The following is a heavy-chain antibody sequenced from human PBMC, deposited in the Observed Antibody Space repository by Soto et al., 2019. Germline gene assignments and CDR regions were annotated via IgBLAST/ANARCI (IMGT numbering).Heavy chain of an antibody. D-gene: IGHD7-27*01. CDR2: IYYSGST. V-gene: IGHV4-30-4*01. CDR3: ASVPLGWGSQYYFDY. Sequence: SETLSLTCTVSGGSISSGDYYWSWIRQPPGKGLEWIGYIYYSGSTYYNPSLKSRVTISVDTSKNQFSLKLSSVTAADTAVYYCASVPLGWGSQYYFDYWGQGTLVTVSS. CDR1: GGSISSGDYY. J-gene: IGHJ4*02.